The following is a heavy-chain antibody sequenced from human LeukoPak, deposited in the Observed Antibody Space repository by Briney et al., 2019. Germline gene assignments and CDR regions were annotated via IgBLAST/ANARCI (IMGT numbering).Heavy chain of an antibody. CDR2: IYSGGST. D-gene: IGHD2-15*01. V-gene: IGHV3-53*01. Sequence: GGSLRLSCAASGFTVSSNYMSWVRQAPGKGLEWVSVIYSGGSTYYADSVKGRFTISRDNSKNTLYLQMNSLRAEDTAVYYCARDSDDIVEDYWGQGTLVTVSS. CDR1: GFTVSSNY. J-gene: IGHJ4*02. CDR3: ARDSDDIVEDY.